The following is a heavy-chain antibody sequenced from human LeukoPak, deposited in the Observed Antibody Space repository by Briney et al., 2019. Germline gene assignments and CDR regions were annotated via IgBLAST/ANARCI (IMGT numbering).Heavy chain of an antibody. J-gene: IGHJ4*02. V-gene: IGHV4-30-4*08. CDR2: IYYSGST. Sequence: PSQTLSLTCTVSGGSISSGDYYWSWIRQPPGKGLEWIGYIYYSGSTYYNPSLKSRVTISVDTSKSQFSLKLSSVTAADTAVYYCARGRVGRDYFDYWGQGTLVTVSS. CDR3: ARGRVGRDYFDY. CDR1: GGSISSGDYY. D-gene: IGHD1-26*01.